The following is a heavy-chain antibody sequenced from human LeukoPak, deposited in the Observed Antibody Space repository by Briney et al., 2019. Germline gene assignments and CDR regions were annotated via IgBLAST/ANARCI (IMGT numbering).Heavy chain of an antibody. CDR2: IKQDGSDK. Sequence: GGSLRLSCAASGFTFSNYWMSWVRQAPRKGLEWVANIKQDGSDKKYVDSLKGRFTISRDNAKNSLWLQMNSLRVEDTAVYYCVRHRVEYESSGYRPFDYWGQGTLVTVSS. J-gene: IGHJ4*02. CDR3: VRHRVEYESSGYRPFDY. D-gene: IGHD3-22*01. CDR1: GFTFSNYW. V-gene: IGHV3-7*01.